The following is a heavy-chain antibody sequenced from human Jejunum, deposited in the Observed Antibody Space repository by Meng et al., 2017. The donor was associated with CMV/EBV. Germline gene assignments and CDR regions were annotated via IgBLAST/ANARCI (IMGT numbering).Heavy chain of an antibody. Sequence: RLACAGSGLTFRNDAMTWVRLSPGTGVEWVTKIGASGGTKYYANSVKGRFTVSRDNSNSMLYLHMTSLRAEDTAVYYCAKDPELYWGQGTLVTVSS. D-gene: IGHD3-10*01. J-gene: IGHJ4*02. CDR1: GLTFRNDA. CDR3: AKDPELY. V-gene: IGHV3-23*01. CDR2: IGASGGTK.